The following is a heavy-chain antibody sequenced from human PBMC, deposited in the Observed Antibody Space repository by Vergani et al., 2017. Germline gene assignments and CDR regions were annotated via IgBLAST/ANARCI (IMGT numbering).Heavy chain of an antibody. Sequence: QVQLQESGPRLVKPSQTLSLTCSFSGGSLDIHSQTWGWIRQPAGEGLEWIGLIDVKGNSNFSPSLESRVTMSAAASRGRFALNLRAVTTSDTAVYYCVRVLHTSYILGAFDIWGQGIKVTVSS. CDR1: GGSLDIHSQT. J-gene: IGHJ3*02. CDR3: VRVLHTSYILGAFDI. CDR2: IDVKGNS. D-gene: IGHD3-10*01. V-gene: IGHV4-61*02.